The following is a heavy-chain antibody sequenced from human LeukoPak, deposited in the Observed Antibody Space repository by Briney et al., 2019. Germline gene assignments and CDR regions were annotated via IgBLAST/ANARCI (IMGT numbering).Heavy chain of an antibody. Sequence: GGSLRLSCAASGFTFSSYAMSWVRQAPGKGLEWVSAISITVGGTYYADSVKGRFTISRDNSKNALYLQMNSLSAEDTAVYYCAKRSHMLGATNPNYYFDHWGQGTLVTVSS. J-gene: IGHJ4*02. CDR1: GFTFSSYA. V-gene: IGHV3-23*01. CDR2: ISITVGGT. CDR3: AKRSHMLGATNPNYYFDH. D-gene: IGHD1-26*01.